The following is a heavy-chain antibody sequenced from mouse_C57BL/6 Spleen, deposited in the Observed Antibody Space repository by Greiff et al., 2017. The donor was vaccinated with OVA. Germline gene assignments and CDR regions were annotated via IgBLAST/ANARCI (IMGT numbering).Heavy chain of an antibody. CDR3: SRRSNYYAMDY. CDR1: GFTFSDYY. Sequence: EVQGVESGGGLVQPGGSLKLSCAASGFTFSDYYMYWVRQTPEKRLEWVAYISNGGGSTYYPDTVKGRFTISRDNAKNTLYLQIRRLNAEDTDMYYCSRRSNYYAMDYWGQGTSVTVSS. CDR2: ISNGGGST. V-gene: IGHV5-12*01. J-gene: IGHJ4*01.